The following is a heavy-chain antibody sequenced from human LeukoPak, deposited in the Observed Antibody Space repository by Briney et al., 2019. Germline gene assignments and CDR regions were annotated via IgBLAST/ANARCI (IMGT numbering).Heavy chain of an antibody. J-gene: IGHJ4*02. CDR2: IHYSGKT. V-gene: IGHV4-39*06. D-gene: IGHD4-17*01. Sequence: PSETLSLTCTVSGASISSGAYYWGWIRQPPGKGLEWIGTIHYSGKTYYNPSLKSRITISIDTSKKQFALKLSSVTAADTAVYYCARDYGDHRVDYWGRGTLVTVSS. CDR1: GASISSGAYY. CDR3: ARDYGDHRVDY.